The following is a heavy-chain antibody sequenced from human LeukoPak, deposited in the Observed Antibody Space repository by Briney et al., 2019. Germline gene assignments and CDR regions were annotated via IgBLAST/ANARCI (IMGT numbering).Heavy chain of an antibody. Sequence: GRSLRLSCTASGFTFGDYAMSWVRQAPGKGLEWVGFIRSKVHGGTIEYAAAVKGRFTISRDDSKNIAYLQMNSLKTDDTAVYSCSRDNYYDSSVYSKYYFDYWGQGTLVTVSS. J-gene: IGHJ4*02. V-gene: IGHV3-49*04. CDR3: SRDNYYDSSVYSKYYFDY. CDR2: IRSKVHGGTI. CDR1: GFTFGDYA. D-gene: IGHD3-22*01.